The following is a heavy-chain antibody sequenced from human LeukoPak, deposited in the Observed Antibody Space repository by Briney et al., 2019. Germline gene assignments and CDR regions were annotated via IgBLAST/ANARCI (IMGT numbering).Heavy chain of an antibody. Sequence: SETLSLTCTVSGGSISSGDYYWSWIRQPPGKGLEWIGYIYYSGSTYYNPSLKSRVTISVDTSKNQFSLKLSSVTAADTAVYYCAREEAATAYAFDVWGQGTMVTVSS. CDR3: AREEAATAYAFDV. CDR2: IYYSGST. D-gene: IGHD2-21*02. V-gene: IGHV4-30-4*01. CDR1: GGSISSGDYY. J-gene: IGHJ3*01.